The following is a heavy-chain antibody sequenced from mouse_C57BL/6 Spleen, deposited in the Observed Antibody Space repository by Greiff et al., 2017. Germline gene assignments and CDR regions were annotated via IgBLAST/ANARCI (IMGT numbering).Heavy chain of an antibody. Sequence: EVMLVESEGGLVQPGSSMKLSCTASGFTFSDYYMAWVRQVPEKGLEWVANINYDGSSTYYLDSLKSRFIISRDNAKNILYLQMSSLKSEDTATYYCAREGNYYCGYWGQGTTLTVSS. CDR3: AREGNYYCGY. CDR2: INYDGSST. V-gene: IGHV5-16*01. D-gene: IGHD2-1*01. J-gene: IGHJ2*01. CDR1: GFTFSDYY.